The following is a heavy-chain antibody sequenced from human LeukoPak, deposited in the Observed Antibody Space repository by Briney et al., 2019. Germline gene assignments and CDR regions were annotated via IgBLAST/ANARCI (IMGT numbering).Heavy chain of an antibody. D-gene: IGHD2-21*02. V-gene: IGHV3-7*01. CDR2: RKQDASEK. Sequence: GGSLRLSCAATGFTFSNDWMAWGRQAPGKGLEWVANRKQDASEKYYVDSVKGRFTISRDNAKNSLYLQMNSLRAEDTAVYYCARDTGDNFDYGGRGTLVTVSS. CDR3: ARDTGDNFDY. J-gene: IGHJ4*02. CDR1: GFTFSNDW.